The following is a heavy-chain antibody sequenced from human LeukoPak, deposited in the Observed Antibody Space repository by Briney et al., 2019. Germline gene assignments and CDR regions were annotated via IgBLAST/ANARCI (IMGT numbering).Heavy chain of an antibody. CDR3: AKKRGAAFYNWFDP. Sequence: GGSLRLSCAASGFTFSSFGMHWVRQAPGKGLEWVAYIRYDGSNKNYADSLEGRFTISRDNYKNALYLQIDSLRPEDTAVYYCAKKRGAAFYNWFDPWGQGALVTVSS. D-gene: IGHD1-26*01. J-gene: IGHJ5*02. CDR2: IRYDGSNK. V-gene: IGHV3-30*02. CDR1: GFTFSSFG.